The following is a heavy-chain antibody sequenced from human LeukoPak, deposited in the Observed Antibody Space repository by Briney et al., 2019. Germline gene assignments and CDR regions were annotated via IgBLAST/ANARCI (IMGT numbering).Heavy chain of an antibody. Sequence: GGSLRLSCEGSGFTFSNYWMSWVRQAPGKGLEWVANIQQHGSETYYGDSVKGRFTISRDSSKNTLYLQMNSLRAEDTAVYYCARDNSHSNIYSTRGNAFDIWGQGTMVAVSS. CDR2: IQQHGSET. V-gene: IGHV3-7*01. CDR1: GFTFSNYW. D-gene: IGHD3-16*01. CDR3: ARDNSHSNIYSTRGNAFDI. J-gene: IGHJ3*02.